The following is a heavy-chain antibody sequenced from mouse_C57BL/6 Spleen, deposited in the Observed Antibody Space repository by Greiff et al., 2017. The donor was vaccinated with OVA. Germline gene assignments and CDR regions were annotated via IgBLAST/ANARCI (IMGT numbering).Heavy chain of an antibody. CDR3: ARKEALLYYAMDY. D-gene: IGHD1-2*01. J-gene: IGHJ4*01. V-gene: IGHV1-69*01. CDR2: IDPSDSYT. Sequence: QVQLQQPGAELVMPGASVKLSCKASGYTFTSYWMHWVKQRPGQGLEWIGEIDPSDSYTNYNQKFKGKSTLTVDKSSSTAYMQLSSLTSEDSAVYYCARKEALLYYAMDYWGQGTSVTVSS. CDR1: GYTFTSYW.